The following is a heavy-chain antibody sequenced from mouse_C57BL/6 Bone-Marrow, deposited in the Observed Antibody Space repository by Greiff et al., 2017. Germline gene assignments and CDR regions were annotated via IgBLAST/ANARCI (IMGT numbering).Heavy chain of an antibody. CDR3: ASPDYCYAIDY. J-gene: IGHJ4*01. CDR1: GFTFSDSY. CDR2: ISNGGGST. Sequence: EVKLVESGGGLVQPGGSLKLSCAASGFTFSDSYMYWVRQTPEKRLEWVAYISNGGGSTYYPDTVKGRFTISRDNSKNTLYLQSGRLQSEYTAMYYCASPDYCYAIDYWGQGTSVTVSS. V-gene: IGHV5-12*01. D-gene: IGHD2-4*01.